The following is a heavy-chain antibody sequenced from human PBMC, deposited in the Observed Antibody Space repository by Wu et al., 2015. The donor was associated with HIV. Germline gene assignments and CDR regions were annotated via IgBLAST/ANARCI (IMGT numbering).Heavy chain of an antibody. D-gene: IGHD6-25*01. CDR1: GYTFTNYD. J-gene: IGHJ4*02. CDR3: ARARGIAAAGL. Sequence: QVQLVQSGAEVKKPGASVKVSCKTSGYTFTNYDIHWVRQASGQGPEWMGWVNPNSGYTAYAQKFQGRVTMTRSTSISTVYMELSSLRSEDTAVYYCARARGIAAAGLWGQGTLVTVSS. V-gene: IGHV1-8*01. CDR2: VNPNSGYT.